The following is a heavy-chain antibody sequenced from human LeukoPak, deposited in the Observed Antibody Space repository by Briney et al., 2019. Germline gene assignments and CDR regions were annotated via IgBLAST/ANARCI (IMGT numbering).Heavy chain of an antibody. CDR1: GYTFSSHY. J-gene: IGHJ4*02. CDR2: IDPRGGST. V-gene: IGHV1-46*01. D-gene: IGHD3-22*01. Sequence: ASVKVSCKASGYTFSSHYMHWVRQAPGQGLEWMGFIDPRGGSTTYAQKFQGRVTMTWDTSTSTIYLELSSLRSEDTAVYYCARGPHYYDSSGYYHYDYWGQGTLVTVSS. CDR3: ARGPHYYDSSGYYHYDY.